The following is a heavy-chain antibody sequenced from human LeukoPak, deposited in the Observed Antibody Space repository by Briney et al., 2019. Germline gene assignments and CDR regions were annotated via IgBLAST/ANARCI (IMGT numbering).Heavy chain of an antibody. CDR1: GYTFTSYG. CDR3: ARYNYGDLKDAY. J-gene: IGHJ4*02. Sequence: GASVKVSCKASGYTFTSYGISWVRQAPGQGLEWMGWISAYNGNTNYAQNLQGRVTMTTDTSTSTAYMELRSLRSDDRAVYYCARYNYGDLKDAYWGQGTLVTVSS. CDR2: ISAYNGNT. D-gene: IGHD4-17*01. V-gene: IGHV1-18*01.